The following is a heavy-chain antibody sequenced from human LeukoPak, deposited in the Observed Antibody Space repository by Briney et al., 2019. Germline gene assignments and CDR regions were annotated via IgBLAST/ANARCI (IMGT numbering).Heavy chain of an antibody. V-gene: IGHV3-21*01. D-gene: IGHD6-19*01. CDR1: GFTFSSYS. Sequence: GGSLRLSCAASGFTFSSYSMNWVRQTPGKGLEWVSSISSSSSYIYYADSVKGRFTISRDNAKNSLYLQMNSLRAEDTAVYYCARDLGPWEWLVIECAFDIWGQGTMVTVSS. CDR2: ISSSSSYI. CDR3: ARDLGPWEWLVIECAFDI. J-gene: IGHJ3*02.